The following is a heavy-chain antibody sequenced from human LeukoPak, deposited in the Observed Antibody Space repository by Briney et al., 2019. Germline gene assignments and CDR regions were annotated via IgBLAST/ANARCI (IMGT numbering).Heavy chain of an antibody. CDR1: GGTFSSYA. CDR2: IIPILGIA. Sequence: ASVKVSCKASGGTFSSYAISWVRQAPGQGLEWMGRIIPILGIANYAQKFQGRVTITADKSTSTAYMELSSLRSEDTAVCYCARGHPYDAFDIWGQGTMVTVSS. CDR3: ARGHPYDAFDI. J-gene: IGHJ3*02. V-gene: IGHV1-69*04.